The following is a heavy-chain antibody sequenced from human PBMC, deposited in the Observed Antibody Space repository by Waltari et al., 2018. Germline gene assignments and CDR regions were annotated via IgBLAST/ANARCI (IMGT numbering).Heavy chain of an antibody. J-gene: IGHJ6*02. CDR2: IHTPGRT. CDR3: ARDLLYIGGNYFYSGLDV. D-gene: IGHD1-26*01. V-gene: IGHV4-4*07. CDR1: GDSISGYY. Sequence: QVQLQESGPGLVKPSETLSLTCTVSGDSISGYYWSWIRQPAGQGLVWIGRIHTPGRTSCNPSLKTRLTLSLDTSTNQFSLKLSSLTAADTAVYYCARDLLYIGGNYFYSGLDVWGQGTTVTVSS.